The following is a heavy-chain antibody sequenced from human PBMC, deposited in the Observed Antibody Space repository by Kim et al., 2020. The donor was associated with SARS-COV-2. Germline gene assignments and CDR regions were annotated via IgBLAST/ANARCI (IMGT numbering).Heavy chain of an antibody. V-gene: IGHV3-23*01. CDR1: GFPFTAYT. Sequence: GGSLRLSCAASGFPFTAYTMNWVRQAPGKGLEWVSSIIGGGGTSYYADSVKGRFTISRDNSKNILYLHMNSLRADDTALYYCAKGFGVDRACWCQG. D-gene: IGHD3-10*01. CDR2: IIGGGGTS. J-gene: IGHJ1*01. CDR3: AKGFGVDRAC.